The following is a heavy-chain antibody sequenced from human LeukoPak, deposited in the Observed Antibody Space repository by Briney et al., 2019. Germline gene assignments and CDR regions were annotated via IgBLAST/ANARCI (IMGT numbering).Heavy chain of an antibody. Sequence: ASVKVSCKASGFTFTSSAVQWVRQARGQRLEWIGWIVVGSGNTNYAQKFQERVTITRGMSTSTAYMELSSLRSEDTAVYYCAAATDRSGYLLTRWGQGTLVTVSS. D-gene: IGHD3-22*01. CDR2: IVVGSGNT. J-gene: IGHJ4*02. CDR3: AAATDRSGYLLTR. CDR1: GFTFTSSA. V-gene: IGHV1-58*01.